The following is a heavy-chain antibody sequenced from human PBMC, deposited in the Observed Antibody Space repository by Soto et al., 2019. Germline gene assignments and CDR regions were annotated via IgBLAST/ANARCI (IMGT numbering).Heavy chain of an antibody. Sequence: GGSLRLSCTASGFSFSSHSMNWVRQAPGKGLEWVSYIGTSSSTIYYADSVKGRFTVSRDNAKNSLYLQMSSLRAEDTAVYYCARGRQSNWNDGNFDYWGQGTLVTVSS. V-gene: IGHV3-48*04. CDR2: IGTSSSTI. CDR3: ARGRQSNWNDGNFDY. D-gene: IGHD1-20*01. CDR1: GFSFSSHS. J-gene: IGHJ4*02.